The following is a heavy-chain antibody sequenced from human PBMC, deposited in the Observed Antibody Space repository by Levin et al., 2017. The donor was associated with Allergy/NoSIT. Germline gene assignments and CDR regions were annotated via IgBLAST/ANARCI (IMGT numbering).Heavy chain of an antibody. J-gene: IGHJ4*02. V-gene: IGHV4-30-2*01. D-gene: IGHD3-9*01. CDR2: IYHSGST. CDR1: GGSISSGGYS. Sequence: SETLSLTCAVSGGSISSGGYSWSWIRQPPGKGLEWIGYIYHSGSTYYNPSLKSRVTISVDRSKNQFSLKLSSVTATDTAVYYCARGGYYDILTGYSPFDYWGQGTLVTVSS. CDR3: ARGGYYDILTGYSPFDY.